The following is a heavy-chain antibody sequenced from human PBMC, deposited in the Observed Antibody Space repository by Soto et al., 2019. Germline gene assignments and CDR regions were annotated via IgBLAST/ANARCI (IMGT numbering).Heavy chain of an antibody. D-gene: IGHD2-8*02. CDR3: ARDKSGAVTSPGDY. J-gene: IGHJ4*02. CDR2: ISAYNGNT. Sequence: QVQLVQSGGEVKKPGASVKVSCKASGYTFTGYGVSWVRQAPGQGLEWMGWISAYNGNTDYAQKLQGRVTMTTDTSTSTAYMELTSLRSDVTAVYYCARDKSGAVTSPGDYWGQGTLVTVSS. V-gene: IGHV1-18*01. CDR1: GYTFTGYG.